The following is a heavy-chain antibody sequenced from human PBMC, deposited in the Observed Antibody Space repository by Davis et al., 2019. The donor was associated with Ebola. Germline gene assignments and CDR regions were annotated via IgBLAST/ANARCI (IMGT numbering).Heavy chain of an antibody. D-gene: IGHD2-8*02. J-gene: IGHJ4*02. CDR3: ARAPPGCTGGVCGWGFDY. V-gene: IGHV1-8*01. CDR1: GYTFTSYD. Sequence: AASVKVSCKASGYTFTSYDINRARQATGQGLEWMGWMNPNSGNTGYAQKFQGRVTMTRNTSISTAYMELSSLRSEDTAVYYCARAPPGCTGGVCGWGFDYWGQGTLVTVSS. CDR2: MNPNSGNT.